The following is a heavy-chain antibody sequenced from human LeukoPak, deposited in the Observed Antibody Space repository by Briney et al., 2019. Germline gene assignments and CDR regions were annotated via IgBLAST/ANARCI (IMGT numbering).Heavy chain of an antibody. CDR2: ISGSGGST. V-gene: IGHV3-23*01. CDR1: GFTFSSCA. CDR3: AKVPVLLWFGELPPYYFDY. D-gene: IGHD3-10*01. Sequence: GGSLRLSCAASGFTFSSCAMSWVRQAPGKGLEWVSAISGSGGSTCYADSVKGRFTISRDNSKNTLYLQMNSLRAEDTAVYYCAKVPVLLWFGELPPYYFDYWGQGTLVTVSS. J-gene: IGHJ4*02.